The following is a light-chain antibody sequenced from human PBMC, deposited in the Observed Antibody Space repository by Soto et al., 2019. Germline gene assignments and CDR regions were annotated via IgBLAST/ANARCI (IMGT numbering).Light chain of an antibody. CDR1: QSVSSN. V-gene: IGKV3-15*01. Sequence: EIVMTQSPATLSVSPGERATLSCRASQSVSSNLAWYQQKPGQAPRLLIYGASTRATGIPARFRRSGSGTEFSRTYSSRQSEDFAVYYDLQYPKWPPWAFGQGTNVEIK. CDR2: GAS. CDR3: LQYPKWPPWA. J-gene: IGKJ1*01.